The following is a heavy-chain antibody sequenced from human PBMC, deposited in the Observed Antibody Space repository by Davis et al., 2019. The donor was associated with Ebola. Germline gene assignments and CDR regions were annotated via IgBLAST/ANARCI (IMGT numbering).Heavy chain of an antibody. CDR1: GYTFTSYA. CDR2: ISAYNGNT. CDR3: ARAPTYYYDSSGYGLIYYFDY. V-gene: IGHV1-18*01. Sequence: ASVKVSCKASGYTFTSYAISWVRQAPGQGLEWMGWISAYNGNTNDAQKLQGRVTMTTDTSTSTAYMELRSLRSDDTAVYYCARAPTYYYDSSGYGLIYYFDYWGQGTLVTVSS. D-gene: IGHD3-22*01. J-gene: IGHJ4*02.